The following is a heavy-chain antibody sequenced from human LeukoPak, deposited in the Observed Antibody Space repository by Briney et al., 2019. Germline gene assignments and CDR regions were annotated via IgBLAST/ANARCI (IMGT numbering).Heavy chain of an antibody. CDR1: GGSVSSGSYY. V-gene: IGHV4-61*01. CDR3: ARDRGVRKDYYYYYGMDV. D-gene: IGHD3-10*01. CDR2: IDYSGST. J-gene: IGHJ6*02. Sequence: SETLSLTCTVSGGSVSSGSYYWSWIRQPPGKGLEWIGYIDYSGSTNYNPSLKSRVTMSVDTSKNQFSLKLSSVTAADTAVYYCARDRGVRKDYYYYYGMDVWGQGTTVTVSS.